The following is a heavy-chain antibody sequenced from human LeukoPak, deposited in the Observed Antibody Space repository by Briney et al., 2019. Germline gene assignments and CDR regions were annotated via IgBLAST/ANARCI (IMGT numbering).Heavy chain of an antibody. CDR1: GGSISRGDYY. CDR3: ARVFVVVVAAHFDY. CDR2: IYYRGST. Sequence: SQTLSLTCTVSGGSISRGDYYWSWIRQPPGKGLEGIGYIYYRGSTYYNPSLKSRVTISVDTSKNQFSLKLSSVTAADTAVYYCARVFVVVVAAHFDYWGQGTLVTVSS. J-gene: IGHJ4*02. D-gene: IGHD2-15*01. V-gene: IGHV4-30-4*08.